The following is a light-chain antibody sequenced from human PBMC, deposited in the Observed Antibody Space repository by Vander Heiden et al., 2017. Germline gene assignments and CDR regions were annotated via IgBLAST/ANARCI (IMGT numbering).Light chain of an antibody. V-gene: IGKV3-20*01. CDR2: GAS. Sequence: EIVLTQSPGTLSLSPGERATFSCRASQSVSSDYVAWYQQKPGQAPRLLIYGASTRATGIPDRFSGSGSGTDFTLTISILEPEDFAVYFCQQYGSSVKTFGQGTKLEIK. CDR1: QSVSSDY. CDR3: QQYGSSVKT. J-gene: IGKJ2*01.